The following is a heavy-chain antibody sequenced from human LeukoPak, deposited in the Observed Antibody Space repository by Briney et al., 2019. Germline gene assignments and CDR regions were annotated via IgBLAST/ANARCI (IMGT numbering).Heavy chain of an antibody. CDR3: ARRNDFDI. Sequence: RSSETLSLTCTVSGGSVSSGSYHWSWIRQPPGKGLEWVGYIYYSGSTNYNPSLKSRVTISVDTSKNQFSLKLDSVTAADTAVYYCARRNDFDIWGQGTMVTVSS. V-gene: IGHV4-61*01. CDR2: IYYSGST. CDR1: GGSVSSGSYH. J-gene: IGHJ3*02.